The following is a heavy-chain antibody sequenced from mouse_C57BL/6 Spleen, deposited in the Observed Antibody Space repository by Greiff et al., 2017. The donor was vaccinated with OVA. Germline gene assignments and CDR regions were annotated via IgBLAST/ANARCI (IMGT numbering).Heavy chain of an antibody. CDR1: GYSITSGYY. J-gene: IGHJ4*01. CDR2: ISYDGSN. D-gene: IGHD2-2*01. V-gene: IGHV3-6*01. Sequence: VQLKESGPGLVKPSQSLSLTCSVTGYSITSGYYWNWIRQFPGNNLEWMGYISYDGSNNYNPSLKNRISITRDTSKNQFFLKLNSVTTEDTATYYCAKRGGYDDAMDYWGQGTSVTVSS. CDR3: AKRGGYDDAMDY.